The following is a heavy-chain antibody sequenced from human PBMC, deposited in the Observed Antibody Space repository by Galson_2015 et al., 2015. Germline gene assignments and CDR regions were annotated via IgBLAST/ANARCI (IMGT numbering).Heavy chain of an antibody. Sequence: SLRLSCAASGFTFSNAWMSWVRQAPGKGLEWVGRIKSKTDGGTTDYAAPVKGRFTISRDDSKNTLCLQMNSLKTEDTAVYYCTTDGLVVVVAATEYWGQGTLVTVSS. CDR3: TTDGLVVVVAATEY. CDR1: GFTFSNAW. D-gene: IGHD2-15*01. V-gene: IGHV3-15*01. J-gene: IGHJ4*02. CDR2: IKSKTDGGTT.